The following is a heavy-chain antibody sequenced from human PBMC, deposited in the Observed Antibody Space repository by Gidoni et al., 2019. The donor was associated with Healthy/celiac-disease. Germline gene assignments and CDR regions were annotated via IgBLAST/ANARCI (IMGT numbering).Heavy chain of an antibody. J-gene: IGHJ4*02. Sequence: EVQLLESGGGLVQPGGSLRLSCAASGFTFSSYAMSWVRQAPGKGLEWVSAISGSGGSTYYADSVKGRFTISRDNSKNTLYLQMNSLRAEDTAVYYCAKPWDYYDSSGYFLDYWGQGTLVTVSS. CDR2: ISGSGGST. D-gene: IGHD3-22*01. CDR3: AKPWDYYDSSGYFLDY. V-gene: IGHV3-23*01. CDR1: GFTFSSYA.